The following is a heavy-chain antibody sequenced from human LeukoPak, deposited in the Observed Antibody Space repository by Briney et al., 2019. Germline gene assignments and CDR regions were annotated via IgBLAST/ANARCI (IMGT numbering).Heavy chain of an antibody. D-gene: IGHD6-19*01. J-gene: IGHJ4*02. Sequence: GTSLRLSCAASGFIFSRYGMHWVRQAPGKGLEWVAVIWYDESKKYYADSVKGRFTISRDESKNTLYLQMNSLRAEDTAVYYCAKQDIRSSAWYDWGQGTLVTVSS. CDR1: GFIFSRYG. V-gene: IGHV3-33*03. CDR2: IWYDESKK. CDR3: AKQDIRSSAWYD.